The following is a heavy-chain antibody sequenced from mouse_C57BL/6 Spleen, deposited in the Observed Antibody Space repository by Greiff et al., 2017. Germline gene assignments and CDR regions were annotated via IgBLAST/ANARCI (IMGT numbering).Heavy chain of an antibody. CDR3: ARGGLRRGGFDY. CDR2: IHPNSGST. D-gene: IGHD2-4*01. CDR1: GYTFPSYW. J-gene: IGHJ2*01. V-gene: IGHV1-64*01. Sequence: QVQLQQPGAELVKPGASVKLSCKASGYTFPSYWMHWVKQRPGQGLEWIGMIHPNSGSTNYNEKFKSKATLTVDKSSSTAYMQLSSLTSEDSAVYYCARGGLRRGGFDYWGKGTTLTVSS.